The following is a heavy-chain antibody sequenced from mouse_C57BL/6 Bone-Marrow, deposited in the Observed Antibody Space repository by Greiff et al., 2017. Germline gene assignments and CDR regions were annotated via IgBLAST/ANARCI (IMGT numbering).Heavy chain of an antibody. D-gene: IGHD2-3*01. Sequence: QVQLKQPGAELVKPGASVKLSCKASGYTFTSYWMQWVKQRPGQGLEWIGEIDPSDSYTNYNQKFKGKATLTVDTSSSPAYMQLRSLTSEDSAVYSCARGDCDGFPWFAYWGRGTLVTVSA. V-gene: IGHV1-50*01. J-gene: IGHJ3*01. CDR1: GYTFTSYW. CDR3: ARGDCDGFPWFAY. CDR2: IDPSDSYT.